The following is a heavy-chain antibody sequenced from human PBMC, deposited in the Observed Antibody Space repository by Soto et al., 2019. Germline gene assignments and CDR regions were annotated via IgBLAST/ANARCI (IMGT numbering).Heavy chain of an antibody. CDR3: ARILSGSAVTTYDY. J-gene: IGHJ4*02. CDR2: IFYNGNT. D-gene: IGHD4-17*01. V-gene: IGHV4-59*01. Sequence: PSETLSLTCTVSGGSISSYYWSWIRQPPGEGLGWIGNIFYNGNTNYNPSLESRVTISVDSSKNQLSLKLTSVTAADTAVYYCARILSGSAVTTYDYWGQGTLVTVSS. CDR1: GGSISSYY.